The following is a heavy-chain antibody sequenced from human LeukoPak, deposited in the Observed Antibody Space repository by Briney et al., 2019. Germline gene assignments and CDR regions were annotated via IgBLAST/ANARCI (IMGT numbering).Heavy chain of an antibody. J-gene: IGHJ4*02. V-gene: IGHV4-59*08. CDR2: IYYSGSS. Sequence: SETLSLTCTVSGGSITSYYWSWIRQPPGKGLEWIGYIYYSGSSNYNPSLKSRVTISVDMSKNQFSLKLTSVTAADTAAYYCARLMNIAAADFWGQGTLVTVSS. D-gene: IGHD6-13*01. CDR3: ARLMNIAAADF. CDR1: GGSITSYY.